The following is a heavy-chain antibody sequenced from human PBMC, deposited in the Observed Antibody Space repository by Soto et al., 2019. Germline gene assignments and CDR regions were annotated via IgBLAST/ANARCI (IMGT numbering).Heavy chain of an antibody. CDR3: ARSIAARPLGYYGMDV. CDR2: IYPGDSDT. CDR1: GYSFTSYW. Sequence: GESLKISCKGSGYSFTSYWIGWVRQMTGKGLEWMGIIYPGDSDTRYSPSFQGQVTISADKSISTSYLQWSSLKASDTAMYYCARSIAARPLGYYGMDVGGQGTTVTISS. D-gene: IGHD6-6*01. V-gene: IGHV5-51*01. J-gene: IGHJ6*02.